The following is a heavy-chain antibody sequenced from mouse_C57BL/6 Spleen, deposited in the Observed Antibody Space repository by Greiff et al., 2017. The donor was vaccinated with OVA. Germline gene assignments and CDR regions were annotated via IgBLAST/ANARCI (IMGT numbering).Heavy chain of an antibody. CDR3: ARNDWYFDV. CDR2: INPNNGGT. Sequence: VQLKQSGPELVKPGASVKISCKAFGYTFTDYYMNWVKQSHGKSLEWIGDINPNNGGTSYNQKFKGKATLTVDKSSSTAYMELRSLTSEDSAVYYCARNDWYFDVWGTGTTVTVSS. V-gene: IGHV1-26*01. J-gene: IGHJ1*03. CDR1: GYTFTDYY.